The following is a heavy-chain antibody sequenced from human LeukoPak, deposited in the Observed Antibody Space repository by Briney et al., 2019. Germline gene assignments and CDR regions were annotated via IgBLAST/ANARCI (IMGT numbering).Heavy chain of an antibody. CDR2: IYYSGST. J-gene: IGHJ4*02. Sequence: PSETLSLTCTVSGGSISSSSYYWGWIRQPPGKGLEWIGSIYYSGSTYYNPSLKSRVTISVDTSKNQFSLKLSSVTAADTAVYYCARHTYYDFWSGQFDYWGQGTLVTVSS. D-gene: IGHD3-3*01. CDR3: ARHTYYDFWSGQFDY. V-gene: IGHV4-39*01. CDR1: GGSISSSSYY.